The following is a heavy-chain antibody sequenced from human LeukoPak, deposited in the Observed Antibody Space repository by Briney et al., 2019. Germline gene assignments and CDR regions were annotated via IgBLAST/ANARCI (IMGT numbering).Heavy chain of an antibody. CDR1: GFTFSDYF. CDR2: ISSSGSSM. V-gene: IGHV3-11*04. J-gene: IGHJ4*02. Sequence: GGSLRLSCAASGFTFSDYFMTWIRQAPGKGLEWVSYISSSGSSMYYADSVKGRFTISRDNAKNSLYLQMNSLRAEDTAVYYCARETGWSFDSWGQGTLVTVFS. CDR3: ARETGWSFDS. D-gene: IGHD6-19*01.